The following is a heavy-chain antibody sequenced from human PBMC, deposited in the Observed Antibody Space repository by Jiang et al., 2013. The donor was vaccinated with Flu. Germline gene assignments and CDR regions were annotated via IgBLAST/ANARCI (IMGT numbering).Heavy chain of an antibody. V-gene: IGHV3-73*01. CDR2: IRSKANSYAT. D-gene: IGHD3-22*01. Sequence: VQLVESGGGLVQPGGSLKLSCAASGFTFSGSAMHWVRQASGKGLEWVGRIRSKANSYATAYAASVKGRFTISRDDSKNTAYLQMNSLKTEDTAVYYCTRDSSGYYHYWGQGTLVTVSS. J-gene: IGHJ4*02. CDR3: TRDSSGYYHY. CDR1: GFTFSGSA.